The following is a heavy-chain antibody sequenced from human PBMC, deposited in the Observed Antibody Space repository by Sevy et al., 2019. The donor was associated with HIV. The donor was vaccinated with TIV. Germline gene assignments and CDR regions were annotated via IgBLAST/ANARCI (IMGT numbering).Heavy chain of an antibody. CDR1: GFIFSNYP. CDR3: AKRYCSTITCYDDDFWNPYYFYGLDV. Sequence: GESLKISCAASGFIFSNYPMSWVRHSPGKGLEWVSDISAGGTTTYYADSVEGRFTISRDNSKNTVSLQMNSLGAEDTAIYYCAKRYCSTITCYDDDFWNPYYFYGLDVWGQGISVTVS. J-gene: IGHJ6*02. D-gene: IGHD2-2*01. V-gene: IGHV3-23*01. CDR2: ISAGGTTT.